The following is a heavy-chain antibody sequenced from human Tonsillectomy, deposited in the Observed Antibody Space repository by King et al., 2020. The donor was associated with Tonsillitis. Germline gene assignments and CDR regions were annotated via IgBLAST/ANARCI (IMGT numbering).Heavy chain of an antibody. CDR2: INHSGST. CDR3: ARGWYSSSWYGLNAFDI. V-gene: IGHV4-34*01. Sequence: VQLQQWGAGLLKPSETLSLTCAVYGGSFSGYYWSWIRQLPGKGLEWIGEINHSGSTNYNPSLKSRVTVSVDTSKNQFSLKLSSVTAADTAVYYCARGWYSSSWYGLNAFDIWGQGTMVTVSS. D-gene: IGHD6-13*01. CDR1: GGSFSGYY. J-gene: IGHJ3*02.